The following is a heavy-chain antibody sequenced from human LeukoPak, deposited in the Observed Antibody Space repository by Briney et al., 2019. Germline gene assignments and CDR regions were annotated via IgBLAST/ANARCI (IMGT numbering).Heavy chain of an antibody. CDR1: GGSISSSSYY. J-gene: IGHJ5*02. CDR2: IYYSGST. V-gene: IGHV4-39*01. Sequence: SETLSLTCTVSGGSISSSSYYWGWIRQPPGKGLEWIGSIYYSGSTYYNPSLKSRVTISVDTSKNQFSLKLSSATAADTAVYYCARTYSSSWYNWFDPWGQGTLVTVSS. D-gene: IGHD6-13*01. CDR3: ARTYSSSWYNWFDP.